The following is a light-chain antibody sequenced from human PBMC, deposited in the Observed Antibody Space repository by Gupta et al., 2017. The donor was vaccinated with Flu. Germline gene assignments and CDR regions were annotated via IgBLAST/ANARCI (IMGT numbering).Light chain of an antibody. J-gene: IGKJ4*01. CDR3: QHYNNWPR. Sequence: EIVMTQSPATLSVSPGERATLSCRASQSVSSNLAWYQQKPGQAPRLLIYGASTRATGIPDRFSGSGYGTEFTLTSSSLQYEDFAGYYVQHYNNWPRFGGGTKVEIK. V-gene: IGKV3-15*01. CDR2: GAS. CDR1: QSVSSN.